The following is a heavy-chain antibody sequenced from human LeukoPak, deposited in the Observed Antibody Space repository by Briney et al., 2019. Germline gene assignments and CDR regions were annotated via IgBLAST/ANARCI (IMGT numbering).Heavy chain of an antibody. V-gene: IGHV3-48*01. Sequence: GGSLRLSCAASGFTFSSYSMNWVRQAPGKGLEWVSYISSSSSTIYYADSVKGRFTISRDNAKNSLYLQMNSLRAEDTAVYYCAREESDIVLSTMDVWGKGTTVTVSS. CDR2: ISSSSSTI. CDR3: AREESDIVLSTMDV. J-gene: IGHJ6*04. CDR1: GFTFSSYS. D-gene: IGHD2-8*01.